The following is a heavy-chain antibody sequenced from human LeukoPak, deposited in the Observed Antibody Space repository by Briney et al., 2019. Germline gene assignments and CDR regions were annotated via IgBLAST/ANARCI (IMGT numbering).Heavy chain of an antibody. CDR3: AKAPGGVAAELDY. Sequence: PGRSLRLSCAASGFTFSSDGMHWVRQAPGKGLEWVAVISYDGSNKYYADSVKGRFTISRDNSKNTLHLQMNSLRAEDMAVYYCAKAPGGVAAELDYWGQGTLVTVSS. D-gene: IGHD6-13*01. J-gene: IGHJ4*02. V-gene: IGHV3-30*18. CDR2: ISYDGSNK. CDR1: GFTFSSDG.